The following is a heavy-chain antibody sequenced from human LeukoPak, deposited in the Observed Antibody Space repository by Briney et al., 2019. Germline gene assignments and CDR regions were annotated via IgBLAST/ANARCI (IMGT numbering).Heavy chain of an antibody. J-gene: IGHJ4*02. CDR1: GGSISSYH. Sequence: SETLSLTRTVSGGSISSYHWSWIRQPPGKGLEWIGYIYYSGSTNYNPSLKSRVTISVDTSKNQFSPKLSSVTAADTAVYYCASALAYYDSSGYLNSNFDYWGQGTLVTVSS. D-gene: IGHD3-22*01. CDR2: IYYSGST. V-gene: IGHV4-59*01. CDR3: ASALAYYDSSGYLNSNFDY.